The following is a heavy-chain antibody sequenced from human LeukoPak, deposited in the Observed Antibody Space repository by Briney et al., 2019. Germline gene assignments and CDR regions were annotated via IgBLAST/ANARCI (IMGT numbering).Heavy chain of an antibody. CDR3: ASNIVVVLDNWFVP. CDR1: GGSISSGSYY. J-gene: IGHJ5*02. Sequence: PSQTLSLTCTVSGGSISSGSYYWSWIRQPAGKGLEWIGRIYTSGSTNYNPSLKSRVTISVDTSKNQFSLKLSSVLGAEPAVNFCASNIVVVLDNWFVPSGQGDLVTVSS. CDR2: IYTSGST. V-gene: IGHV4-61*02. D-gene: IGHD2/OR15-2a*01.